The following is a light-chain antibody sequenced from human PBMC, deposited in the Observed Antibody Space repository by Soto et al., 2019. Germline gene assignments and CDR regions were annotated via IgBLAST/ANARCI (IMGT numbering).Light chain of an antibody. CDR3: QQYHNWPPVT. V-gene: IGKV3-15*01. J-gene: IGKJ4*01. CDR2: GAS. CDR1: QSVSSN. Sequence: EIVMTQSPATLSVSPGERATLSCRASQSVSSNLAWYQQKPGQAPGLLIYGASTRATGIPARFSGSGSGTEFTLTISSLQSEDFAIFYCQQYHNWPPVTFGGGTKVEIK.